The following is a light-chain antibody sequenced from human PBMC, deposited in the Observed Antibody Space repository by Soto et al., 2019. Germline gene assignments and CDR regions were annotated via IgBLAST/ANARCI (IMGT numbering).Light chain of an antibody. CDR3: QQSYSNLIT. CDR1: QSINSY. V-gene: IGKV1-39*01. CDR2: AAS. J-gene: IGKJ2*01. Sequence: DIQMTQSPSSLSASVGDRVTVTCRASQSINSYLNWYQQKPGKAPKLLIYAASRLQSGVPSRFSGSGSGTDYTLTINSLQPEDFATYYCQQSYSNLITFGQGTKVDIK.